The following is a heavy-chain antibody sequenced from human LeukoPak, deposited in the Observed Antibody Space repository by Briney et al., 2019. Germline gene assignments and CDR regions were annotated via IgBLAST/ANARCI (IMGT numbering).Heavy chain of an antibody. CDR3: TSRPLLSYYGSGRTRSDY. CDR2: IRSKANSYAT. J-gene: IGHJ4*02. CDR1: GFTFSTYW. V-gene: IGHV3-73*01. Sequence: QPGGSLRLSCVTSGFTFSTYWMSWVRQASGKGLEWVGRIRSKANSYATAYAASVKGRFTISRDDSKNTTYLQMNSLKTEDTAVYYCTSRPLLSYYGSGRTRSDYWGQGTLVTVSS. D-gene: IGHD3-10*01.